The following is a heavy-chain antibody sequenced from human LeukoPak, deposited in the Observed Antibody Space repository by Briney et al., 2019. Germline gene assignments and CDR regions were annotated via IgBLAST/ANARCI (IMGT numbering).Heavy chain of an antibody. Sequence: SETLSLTCTVSGGSTNNYYWNWIRQSPWKGLEWIGCIYSSGSVNYNPSLTSRATISVDTSQNQFSLELSSVSAADTAVYYCARGFYALDYWGQGTLVTVSS. CDR2: IYSSGSV. V-gene: IGHV4-59*01. D-gene: IGHD2/OR15-2a*01. CDR1: GGSTNNYY. J-gene: IGHJ4*02. CDR3: ARGFYALDY.